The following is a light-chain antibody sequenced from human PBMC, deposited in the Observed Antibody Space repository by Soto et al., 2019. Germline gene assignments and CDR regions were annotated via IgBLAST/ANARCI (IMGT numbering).Light chain of an antibody. V-gene: IGLV2-14*01. CDR1: SSDVGGYNY. CDR3: SSYTGSSTFYV. CDR2: EVS. J-gene: IGLJ1*01. Sequence: QSVRTQPASVSGSPGQSITISCTGTSSDVGGYNYVSWYQQHPGKAPKLMIYEVSNRPSGVSNRFSGSKSGNTASLTISGLQAEDEADYYCSSYTGSSTFYVFGTGTKVTVL.